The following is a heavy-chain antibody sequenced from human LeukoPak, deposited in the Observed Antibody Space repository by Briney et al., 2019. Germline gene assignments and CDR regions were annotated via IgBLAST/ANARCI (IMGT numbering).Heavy chain of an antibody. Sequence: PSETLSLTCAVYGGSFSGYYWSWIRQPPGKGLEWIGEINHSGSTNYNPSLKSRVTISVDTSKNQFSLKLSSVTAADTAVYYCARDERVSDYYDSSGYSYWGQGTLVTVSS. D-gene: IGHD3-22*01. J-gene: IGHJ4*02. V-gene: IGHV4-34*01. CDR2: INHSGST. CDR1: GGSFSGYY. CDR3: ARDERVSDYYDSSGYSY.